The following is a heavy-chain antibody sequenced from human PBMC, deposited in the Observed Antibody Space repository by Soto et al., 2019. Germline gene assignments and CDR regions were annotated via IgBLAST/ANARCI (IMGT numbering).Heavy chain of an antibody. D-gene: IGHD6-6*01. V-gene: IGHV1-18*04. Sequence: ASVKGSCKASGYTFTSYGISWVREAPGQGLEWMGWISAYNGNTNYAQKLQGRVTMTTDTSTSTAYMELRSLRSDDTAVYYCARDAPRTSTSFDPWGQGTLVTVSS. CDR2: ISAYNGNT. CDR3: ARDAPRTSTSFDP. J-gene: IGHJ5*02. CDR1: GYTFTSYG.